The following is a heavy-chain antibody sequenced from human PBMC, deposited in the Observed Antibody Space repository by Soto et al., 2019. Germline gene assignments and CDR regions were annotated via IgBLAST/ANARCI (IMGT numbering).Heavy chain of an antibody. Sequence: PGGSLRLSCAASGFTFSSYWMHWVRQAPGKGLVWVSRINSDGSSTSYADSVKGRFTISRDNAKNTLYLQMNSLRAEDTAVYYCARGSTSSGYYPVDYWGQGTLVTVSS. V-gene: IGHV3-74*01. CDR1: GFTFSSYW. D-gene: IGHD3-22*01. CDR2: INSDGSST. J-gene: IGHJ4*02. CDR3: ARGSTSSGYYPVDY.